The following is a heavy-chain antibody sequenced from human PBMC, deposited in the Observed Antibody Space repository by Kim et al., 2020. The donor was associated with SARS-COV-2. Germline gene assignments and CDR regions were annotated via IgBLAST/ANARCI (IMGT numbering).Heavy chain of an antibody. V-gene: IGHV1-46*01. D-gene: IGHD1-26*01. CDR2: INPSSGST. CDR1: GYTFTSNY. CDR3: ARGRGVGTSKDLFRKAY. Sequence: ASVKVSCKTSGYTFTSNYLHWVRQAPGQGLEWMAIINPSSGSTSLAQRFQGRITVTRDTSTSTVHMELSSLISEDTAVYYCARGRGVGTSKDLFRKAYWGQGTLVTVSS. J-gene: IGHJ4*02.